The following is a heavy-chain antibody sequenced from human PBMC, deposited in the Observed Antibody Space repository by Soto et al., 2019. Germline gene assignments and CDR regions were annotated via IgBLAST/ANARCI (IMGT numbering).Heavy chain of an antibody. CDR2: ISGSGDST. D-gene: IGHD3-10*01. CDR1: GFTFSSYA. J-gene: IGHJ4*02. CDR3: AKRSSGSHFDY. V-gene: IGHV3-23*01. Sequence: EVQLLESGGGLVQPGGSLRLSCAASGFTFSSYAMSWVRQAPGKGLEWVSVISGSGDSTYYADSVKGRFTISRDNSKNTRYLHRNSLRAEDTAVYYCAKRSSGSHFDYWGQGTLVTVSS.